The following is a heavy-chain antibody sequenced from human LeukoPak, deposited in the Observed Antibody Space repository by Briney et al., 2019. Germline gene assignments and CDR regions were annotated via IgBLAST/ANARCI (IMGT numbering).Heavy chain of an antibody. Sequence: SETLSLTCTVSGGSISSTTYYWGWIRQPPGKGLEWIGSIYYSGNTYYNPSPKSRVTISADTSKTPFSLRLSSVTAADTAVYYCARAYSRGTTGYDYWGQGTLVTVSS. CDR1: GGSISSTTYY. CDR3: ARAYSRGTTGYDY. CDR2: IYYSGNT. J-gene: IGHJ4*02. D-gene: IGHD4-11*01. V-gene: IGHV4-39*07.